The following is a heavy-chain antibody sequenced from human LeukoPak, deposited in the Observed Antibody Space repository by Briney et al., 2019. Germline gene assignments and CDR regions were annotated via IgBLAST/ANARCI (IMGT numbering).Heavy chain of an antibody. D-gene: IGHD3-10*01. CDR2: IYYSGST. CDR3: ARAPGSGSYYSYYYYYGMDV. CDR1: GGSISSYY. Sequence: PSETLSLTCTVSGGSISSYYWSWIRQPPGKGLEWIGYIYYSGSTYYNPSLKSRVTISVDTSKNQFSLKLSSVTAADTAVYYCARAPGSGSYYSYYYYYGMDVWGQGTTVTVSS. J-gene: IGHJ6*02. V-gene: IGHV4-59*08.